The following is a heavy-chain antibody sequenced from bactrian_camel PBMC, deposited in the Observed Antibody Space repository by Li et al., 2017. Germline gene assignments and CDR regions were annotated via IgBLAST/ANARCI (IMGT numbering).Heavy chain of an antibody. Sequence: VQLVESGGGSVQAGESLRLSCVVSGYVDYLAQCTGWVRQAPGKEREVVATINRGGGIVYADSVKGRFTISRDMAKKSIYLEMSRLQPEDTAMYYCATEERSLIGEPCKNAQMTRPMDYWGKGTQVTVS. J-gene: IGHJ7*01. CDR2: INRGGGIV. CDR1: GYVDYLAQC. D-gene: IGHD1*01. V-gene: IGHV3S1*01.